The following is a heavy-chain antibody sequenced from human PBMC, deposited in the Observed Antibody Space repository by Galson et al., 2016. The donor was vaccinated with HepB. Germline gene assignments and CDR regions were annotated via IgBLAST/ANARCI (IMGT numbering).Heavy chain of an antibody. CDR1: GFTFSDHY. Sequence: SLRLSCAASGFTFSDHYIDWVRQAPGKGLEWVGRSRDKAHSYTTEYAASVKGRFAISRDESENSLYLQMNSLKTEDTAVYYCARDFYDGFCRYMDYWGRGTLVTVSS. CDR3: ARDFYDGFCRYMDY. J-gene: IGHJ4*02. D-gene: IGHD3/OR15-3a*01. V-gene: IGHV3-72*01. CDR2: SRDKAHSYTT.